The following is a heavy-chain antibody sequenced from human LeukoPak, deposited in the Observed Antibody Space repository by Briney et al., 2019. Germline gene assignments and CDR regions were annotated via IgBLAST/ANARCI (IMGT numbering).Heavy chain of an antibody. CDR2: IYYSGST. CDR1: GGSISSYY. Sequence: SETLSLTCTVSGGSISSYYWSWIRQPPGKGLEWIGYIYYSGSTNYNPSLKSRVTISVDTSKNQFSLKLSSVTAADTAVYYCARGGDGYNPRASFDYWGQGTLVTVSS. CDR3: ARGGDGYNPRASFDY. J-gene: IGHJ4*02. V-gene: IGHV4-59*01. D-gene: IGHD5-24*01.